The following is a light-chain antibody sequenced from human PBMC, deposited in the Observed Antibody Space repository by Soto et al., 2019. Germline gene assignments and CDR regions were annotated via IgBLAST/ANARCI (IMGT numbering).Light chain of an antibody. CDR3: QTWDTGIVV. J-gene: IGLJ2*01. CDR1: SGHSSNA. V-gene: IGLV4-69*01. Sequence: QPVLTQSPSASASLGASVKLSCTLSSGHSSNAIAWHQQQPEKGPRYLMKVNSDGSHSKGDGIPDRFSGSSSGAERFLTISSLQSEDEADYYCQTWDTGIVVFGGGTKLTVL. CDR2: VNSDGSH.